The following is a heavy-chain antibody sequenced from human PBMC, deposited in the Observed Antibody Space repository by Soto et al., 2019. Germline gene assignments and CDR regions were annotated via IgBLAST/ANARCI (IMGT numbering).Heavy chain of an antibody. D-gene: IGHD1-26*01. CDR3: ARYSGSYSRGLDY. CDR2: IRNKANSYRT. J-gene: IGHJ4*02. V-gene: IGHV3-72*01. Sequence: EVQLVESGGGLVQPGGSLRLSCAASGFTFSDHYMEWVRQAPGKGLEWVGRIRNKANSYRTEYAASVKGRFTISRDDSMNSLYLQMNSLKTEDTAVFYCARYSGSYSRGLDYWGQGTPVTVSS. CDR1: GFTFSDHY.